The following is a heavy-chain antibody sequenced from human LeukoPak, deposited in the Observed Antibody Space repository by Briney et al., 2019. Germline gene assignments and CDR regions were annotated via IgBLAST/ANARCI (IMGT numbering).Heavy chain of an antibody. J-gene: IGHJ6*02. D-gene: IGHD1-7*01. Sequence: GGSLSLSCAASGFSFSSYSMTWVRQAPGKGLEWVANINQDGSEKYYVDSVKGRSTISRDNARKSLCLQMSSLRAEDTAVYYCARDLKLELPASSGYCYGMDVWGQGTTVTVSS. CDR1: GFSFSSYS. V-gene: IGHV3-7*01. CDR3: ARDLKLELPASSGYCYGMDV. CDR2: INQDGSEK.